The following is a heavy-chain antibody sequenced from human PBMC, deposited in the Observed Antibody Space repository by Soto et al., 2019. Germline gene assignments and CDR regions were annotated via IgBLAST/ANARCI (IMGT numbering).Heavy chain of an antibody. CDR3: TSGGLDY. Sequence: GALSLACAASGFTFSASSMHWGRQASRKRLESSGRISRKARTYATADVAAVKGRFTIPRYHSKKTEYLHMSSLKTEGTAVYYCTSGGLDYWGQGTMVTVSS. CDR1: GFTFSASS. J-gene: IGHJ4*02. CDR2: ISRKARTYAT. V-gene: IGHV3-73*01. D-gene: IGHD3-16*01.